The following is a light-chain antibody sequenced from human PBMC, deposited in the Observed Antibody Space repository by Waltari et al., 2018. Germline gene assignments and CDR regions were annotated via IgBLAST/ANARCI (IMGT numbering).Light chain of an antibody. J-gene: IGKJ3*01. CDR3: QQYGSSPLT. Sequence: EIVLTQSPGTLSLSPGERATLSCRASQSISSSYLAWYQQKPGQAPRLLIYGASSRATGIPDRFSGSVSGTDFTLTISRLEPEDFVVYYCQQYGSSPLTFGPGTKVDIK. CDR2: GAS. V-gene: IGKV3-20*01. CDR1: QSISSSY.